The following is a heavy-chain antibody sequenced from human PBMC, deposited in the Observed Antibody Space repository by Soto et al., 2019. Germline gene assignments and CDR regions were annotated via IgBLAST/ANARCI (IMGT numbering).Heavy chain of an antibody. CDR2: ISRSGTT. CDR1: GGSISSSNW. Sequence: QVQLQESGPGLVKPSGTLSLTCAVTGGSISSSNWWTWVLQPPGEGLEWVGEISRSGTTNYKPSLKSRVSISVDKSRSEFSLNLGSVTAADTAMYYCARDSASSGVFTWGQGTMVTVSS. J-gene: IGHJ3*01. V-gene: IGHV4-4*02. CDR3: ARDSASSGVFT. D-gene: IGHD6-19*01.